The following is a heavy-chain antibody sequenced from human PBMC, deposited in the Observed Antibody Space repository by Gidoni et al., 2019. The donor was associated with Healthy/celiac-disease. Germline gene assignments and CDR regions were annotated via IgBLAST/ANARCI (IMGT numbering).Heavy chain of an antibody. CDR3: AREGRYGDYVGDFQH. CDR1: GGTFSSYA. V-gene: IGHV1-69*09. Sequence: QVQPVQSGAAVKKPGSSVKFSCTASGGTFSSYAISWVRQAHGQGLEWMGGIIPILGIANYAQKFQGRVTITADKSTSTAYMELSSLRSEDTAVYYCAREGRYGDYVGDFQHWGQGTLVTVSS. D-gene: IGHD4-17*01. CDR2: IIPILGIA. J-gene: IGHJ1*01.